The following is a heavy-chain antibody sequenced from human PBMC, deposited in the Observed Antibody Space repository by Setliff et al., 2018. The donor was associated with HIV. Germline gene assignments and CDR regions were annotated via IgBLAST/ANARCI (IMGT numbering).Heavy chain of an antibody. Sequence: PSETLSLTCTVSGGSISSYYWSWIRQPPGKGLEWLGHIYSSGSTNYNPSLKSRVTISVATSKNQFSLKLYSVTAADTAVYYCARAYFGSGIYYWGQGTLVTVSS. V-gene: IGHV4-4*09. CDR1: GGSISSYY. D-gene: IGHD3-10*01. CDR2: IYSSGST. CDR3: ARAYFGSGIYY. J-gene: IGHJ4*02.